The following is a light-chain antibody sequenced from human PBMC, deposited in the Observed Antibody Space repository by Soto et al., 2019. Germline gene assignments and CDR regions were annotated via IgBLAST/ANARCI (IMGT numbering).Light chain of an antibody. Sequence: IQMTQSPSSLSASLGARVTITCRASQSINRWLAWYQQKPGKAPKLLIYKASTLESGVPSRFSGGGLGTEFSLNITSLQPDDFATYYCQQYSTYPYIFGQGTKVDIK. CDR1: QSINRW. CDR3: QQYSTYPYI. J-gene: IGKJ2*01. V-gene: IGKV1-5*03. CDR2: KAS.